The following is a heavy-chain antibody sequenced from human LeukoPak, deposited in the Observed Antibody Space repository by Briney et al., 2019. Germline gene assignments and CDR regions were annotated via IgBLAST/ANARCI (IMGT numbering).Heavy chain of an antibody. D-gene: IGHD3-22*01. CDR1: GFSFSSYG. V-gene: IGHV3-23*01. Sequence: PGGSLRLSCAASGFSFSSYGMHWVRQAPGTGLEWVSAISGSGGSTYYADSVKGRFTISRDNSKNTLYLQMNSLRAEDTAVYYCAKDPRYYYDSSGYYIGSDDYWGQGTLVTVSS. CDR2: ISGSGGST. CDR3: AKDPRYYYDSSGYYIGSDDY. J-gene: IGHJ4*02.